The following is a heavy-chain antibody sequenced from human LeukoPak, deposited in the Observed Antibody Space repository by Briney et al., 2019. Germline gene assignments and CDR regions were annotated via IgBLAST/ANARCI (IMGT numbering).Heavy chain of an antibody. J-gene: IGHJ4*02. CDR2: ISGTSSYI. D-gene: IGHD6-13*01. Sequence: GGSLRLSCAASGFTFSNYCMNWVRQAPGKGLEWVSFISGTSSYIYYADSVKGRFTISRDNAKNSLYLQMNNLRAEDTAVYYCARDLLSSNWYSIAYWGQGTLVTVSS. V-gene: IGHV3-21*01. CDR3: ARDLLSSNWYSIAY. CDR1: GFTFSNYC.